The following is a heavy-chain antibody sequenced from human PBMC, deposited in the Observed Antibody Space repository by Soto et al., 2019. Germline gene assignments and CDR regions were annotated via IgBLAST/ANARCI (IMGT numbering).Heavy chain of an antibody. D-gene: IGHD1-1*01. V-gene: IGHV1-69*02. Sequence: QVQLVQSGAEVKQPGSSVRVSCKASGGTFSSYTFTWVRQAPGQGLVWMGRIIPILDLANYAKKFQGRVTITADKFSSTVYMELSSLRSEDTAVYYFARVTMDPRGTYYFDYCGQGTLVIVSS. CDR2: IIPILDLA. J-gene: IGHJ4*02. CDR3: ARVTMDPRGTYYFDY. CDR1: GGTFSSYT.